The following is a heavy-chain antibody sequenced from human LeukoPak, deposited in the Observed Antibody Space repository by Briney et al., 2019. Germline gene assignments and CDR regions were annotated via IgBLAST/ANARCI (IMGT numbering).Heavy chain of an antibody. D-gene: IGHD3-10*01. V-gene: IGHV3-30-3*01. J-gene: IGHJ4*02. CDR3: ARDMDGFDY. CDR1: GFTFSTYP. CDR2: ISYDGSSK. Sequence: GGSLRLSCAASGFTFSTYPMPWVRQAPGKGLEWVAIISYDGSSKYYAASVKGRFTISRDNSKNTLYLQMNSLRAEDTAMYYCARDMDGFDYWGQGTLVTVSS.